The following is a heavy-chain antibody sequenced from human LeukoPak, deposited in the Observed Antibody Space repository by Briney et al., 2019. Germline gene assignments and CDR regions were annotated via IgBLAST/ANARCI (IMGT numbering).Heavy chain of an antibody. V-gene: IGHV4-59*01. D-gene: IGHD1-26*01. CDR2: IFYSGST. Sequence: SQTLSLTCTVSGGSISSYYWSWIRQPPGKGLERIGYIFYSGSTNYNPSLKSRVTISVDTSENQFSLKLRSVTAADTAVYYCARGSGIYYPPDYWGQGTLVTVSS. CDR1: GGSISSYY. J-gene: IGHJ4*02. CDR3: ARGSGIYYPPDY.